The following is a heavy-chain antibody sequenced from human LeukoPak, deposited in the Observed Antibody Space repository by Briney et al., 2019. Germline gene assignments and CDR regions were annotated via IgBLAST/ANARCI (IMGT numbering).Heavy chain of an antibody. J-gene: IGHJ4*02. D-gene: IGHD2-2*01. V-gene: IGHV3-74*01. CDR2: INSDGSST. Sequence: GGSLRLSCAASGFTFSSYWMHWVRQAPGKGLVWVSRINSDGSSTSYADSVKGRFTISRDNAKNSLYLQMDGLRVEDTAVYFCARVWSPPYTSTWPDYFDYWGQGALVTVSS. CDR1: GFTFSSYW. CDR3: ARVWSPPYTSTWPDYFDY.